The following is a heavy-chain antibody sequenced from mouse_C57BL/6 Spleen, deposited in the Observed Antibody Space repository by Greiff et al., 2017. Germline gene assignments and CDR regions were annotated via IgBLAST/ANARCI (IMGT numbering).Heavy chain of an antibody. J-gene: IGHJ2*01. CDR3: ARGGVLPGRGFGY. CDR1: GYAFSSYW. V-gene: IGHV1-80*01. CDR2: IYPGDGDT. D-gene: IGHD1-1*01. Sequence: QVQLQQSGAELVKPGASVKISCKASGYAFSSYWMNWVKQRPGKGLEWIGQIYPGDGDTNYNGKFKGKATLTADKSSSTAYMQLSSLTSEDSAVYFCARGGVLPGRGFGYWGQGTTLTVSS.